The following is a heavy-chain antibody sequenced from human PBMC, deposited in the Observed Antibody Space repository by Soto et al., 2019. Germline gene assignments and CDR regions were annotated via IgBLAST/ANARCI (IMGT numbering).Heavy chain of an antibody. J-gene: IGHJ3*01. CDR3: ARGGWNYGPGPIDL. D-gene: IGHD1-7*01. V-gene: IGHV1-18*04. CDR1: GYTFTNYG. CDR2: ISAYNGKT. Sequence: QVQLVQSGTEVKTPGSPVKVSCHASGYTFTNYGINWVRQAPGQSLEWMAWISAYNGKTHHAPFVQDRVTMTTDTPTKTAYMELTSLRSDDTAVYYCARGGWNYGPGPIDLWGQGTMVTVSS.